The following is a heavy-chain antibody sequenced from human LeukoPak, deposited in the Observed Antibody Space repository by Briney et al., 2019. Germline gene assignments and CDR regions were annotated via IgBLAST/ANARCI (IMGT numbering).Heavy chain of an antibody. J-gene: IGHJ4*02. CDR3: ARETVPAIAAPRGLNY. CDR2: IYHSGST. V-gene: IGHV4-39*07. Sequence: SETLSLTCTVSGDSISTSNSYWGWIRQPPGQGLEWIGNIYHSGSTYYNPSLKSRVTISVDTSKNQFSLKLSSVTAADTAVYYCARETVPAIAAPRGLNYWGQGTLVTVSS. CDR1: GDSISTSNSY. D-gene: IGHD6-13*01.